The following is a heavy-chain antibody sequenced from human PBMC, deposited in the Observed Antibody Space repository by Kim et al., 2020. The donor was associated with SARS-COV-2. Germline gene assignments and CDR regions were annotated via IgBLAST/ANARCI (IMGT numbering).Heavy chain of an antibody. V-gene: IGHV3-23*01. J-gene: IGHJ4*02. CDR2: ISGSGSGT. CDR3: AKGTALTLAPYDLDH. CDR1: GYKFSSYA. D-gene: IGHD3-9*01. Sequence: GGSLRLSCAGSGYKFSSYAMTWVRQAPGKGLEWVAGISGSGSGTYYVDSLTGRFTISRDNSKNTLFLQMNSLNVEDTATYYCAKGTALTLAPYDLDHWGQGTLVTVSS.